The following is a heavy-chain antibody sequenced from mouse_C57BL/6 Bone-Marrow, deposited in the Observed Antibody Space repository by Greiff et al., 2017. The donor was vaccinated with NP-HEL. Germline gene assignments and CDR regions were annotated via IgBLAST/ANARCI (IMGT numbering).Heavy chain of an antibody. CDR2: INPNNGGT. J-gene: IGHJ3*01. CDR3: ARSRDYYGSSPWFAY. D-gene: IGHD1-1*01. V-gene: IGHV1-26*01. Sequence: EVQLQQSGPELVKPGASVKISCKASGYTFTDYYMNWVKQSHGKSLEWIGDINPNNGGTSYNQKFKGKATLTVDKSSSTAYMELRSLTSEDSAVYYCARSRDYYGSSPWFAYWGQGTLVTVSA. CDR1: GYTFTDYY.